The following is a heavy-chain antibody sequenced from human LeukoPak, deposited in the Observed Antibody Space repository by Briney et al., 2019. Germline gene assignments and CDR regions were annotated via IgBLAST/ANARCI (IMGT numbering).Heavy chain of an antibody. V-gene: IGHV4-4*02. D-gene: IGHD7-27*01. CDR2: IYYSGSN. CDR3: ARSSNWGSDWYLDL. J-gene: IGHJ2*01. CDR1: GGSISSSNW. Sequence: SGTLSLTCAVSGGSISSSNWWTWVRQPPGKGLEWIGEIYYSGSNNYNPSLESRATISVDKSKNQLSLNVNSVTAADTAVYYCARSSNWGSDWYLDLWGRGTLVTVSS.